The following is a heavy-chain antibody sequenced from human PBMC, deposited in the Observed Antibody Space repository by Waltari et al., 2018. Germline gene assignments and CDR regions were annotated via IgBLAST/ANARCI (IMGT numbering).Heavy chain of an antibody. CDR1: GFNFIYAW. J-gene: IGHJ4*02. V-gene: IGHV3-15*01. CDR2: IKSKTSGGTA. D-gene: IGHD1-26*01. CDR3: TADAPEVGQGELDY. Sequence: EVQVVESGGGSAQPGGSLRLSCTASGFNFIYAWMSWFRQAPGKGLEGVDRIKSKTSGGTADYAAPVEGRFTISKDDSMNTVYLEMSSLKTEDTAIYYCTADAPEVGQGELDYWGQGTLVTVSS.